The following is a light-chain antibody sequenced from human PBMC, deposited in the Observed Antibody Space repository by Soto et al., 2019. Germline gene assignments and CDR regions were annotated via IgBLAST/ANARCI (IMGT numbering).Light chain of an antibody. J-gene: IGKJ5*01. V-gene: IGKV3-20*01. CDR3: HQYGDSPPFT. Sequence: EVVLTQSPDTLSSSPGERVTLSCRASQTIINNYLAWYQQKPGQAPRLLIYDASTRAAGIPDRFSGSESGTDFHLTISRLEHEDFAVYYCHQYGDSPPFTFGQGTRLDIK. CDR1: QTIINNY. CDR2: DAS.